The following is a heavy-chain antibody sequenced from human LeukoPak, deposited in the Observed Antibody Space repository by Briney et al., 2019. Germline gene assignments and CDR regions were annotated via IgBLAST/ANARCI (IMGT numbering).Heavy chain of an antibody. J-gene: IGHJ4*02. Sequence: GGSLRLSCAASGFTFSSYSMNWVRQAPGKGVEWVAVISYDGSNINYAESVKGRFTISRDNSKNTLYLQMNSLRAEDTAVYYCARDRYSGSYPLDYWGQGTLVTVSS. V-gene: IGHV3-30*03. CDR1: GFTFSSYS. CDR3: ARDRYSGSYPLDY. CDR2: ISYDGSNI. D-gene: IGHD1-26*01.